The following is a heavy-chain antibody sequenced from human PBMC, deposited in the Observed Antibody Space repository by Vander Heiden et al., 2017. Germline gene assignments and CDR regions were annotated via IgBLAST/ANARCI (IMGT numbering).Heavy chain of an antibody. V-gene: IGHV3-72*01. CDR1: GFTFSDHY. Sequence: EVQLVESGGGLVQPGGSLRLSCAASGFTFSDHYMDWVRQAPGKVLEWVGRIRNKLNSYTTEYAASVKGRFTISRDDSKSSLYLQMNSLKTEDTAVYYCSRGPPDYWGQGTLVTVSS. CDR3: SRGPPDY. J-gene: IGHJ4*02. CDR2: IRNKLNSYTT.